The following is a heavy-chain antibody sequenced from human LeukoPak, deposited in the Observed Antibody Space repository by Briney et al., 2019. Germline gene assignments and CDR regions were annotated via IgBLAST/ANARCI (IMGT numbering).Heavy chain of an antibody. CDR3: ARGYYDSSGYFFGFDY. Sequence: GESLKISCKGSGYSFTSYWIGWVRQMPGKGLEWMGIIYPGDSDTRYSPSFQGQVTISADKSISTAYLQWSSLKASDTAMYYCARGYYDSSGYFFGFDYWGQGTLVTVSS. V-gene: IGHV5-51*01. CDR1: GYSFTSYW. D-gene: IGHD3-22*01. J-gene: IGHJ4*02. CDR2: IYPGDSDT.